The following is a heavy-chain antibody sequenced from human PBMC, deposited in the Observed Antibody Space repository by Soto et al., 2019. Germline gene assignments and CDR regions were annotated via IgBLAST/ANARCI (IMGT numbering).Heavy chain of an antibody. CDR1: EFPFSDYW. Sequence: GGSLRLSCVVSEFPFSDYWMTWVRQAPGKGLEWVANIKQDGSEIYYVDSVKGRFTISRDNAKNSLFLQMNSLRAEDTAVYYCARGWASLDYWGQGTLVTVSS. CDR2: IKQDGSEI. V-gene: IGHV3-7*03. D-gene: IGHD6-19*01. J-gene: IGHJ4*02. CDR3: ARGWASLDY.